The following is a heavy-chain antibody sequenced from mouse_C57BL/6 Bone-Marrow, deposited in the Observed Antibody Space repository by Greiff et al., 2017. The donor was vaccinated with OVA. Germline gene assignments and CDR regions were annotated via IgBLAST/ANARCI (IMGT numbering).Heavy chain of an antibody. CDR1: GYTFTSYW. V-gene: IGHV1-55*01. CDR2: IYPGSGST. J-gene: IGHJ3*01. D-gene: IGHD1-1*01. CDR3: TRYHYGSSDGFAY. Sequence: VQLQQPGAELVKPGASVQMSCKASGYTFTSYWITWVKQRPGQGLEWIGDIYPGSGSTNYNEKFKSKATLTVDPSSSTAYMSLSSLEYDDAAVYYCTRYHYGSSDGFAYWGQGTLVTVSA.